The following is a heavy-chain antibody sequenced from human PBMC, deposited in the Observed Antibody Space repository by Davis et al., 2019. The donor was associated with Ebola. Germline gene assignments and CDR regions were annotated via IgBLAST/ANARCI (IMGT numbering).Heavy chain of an antibody. Sequence: MPSETLSLTCAVPGGSISSSNWWSWVRQPPGKGLEWIGEIYHSGSTNYNPSLKSRVTISVDKSKNQFSLKLSSVTAADTAVYYCARGGIQLWSSFDYWGRGTLVTVSS. CDR2: IYHSGST. CDR1: GGSISSSNW. V-gene: IGHV4-4*02. D-gene: IGHD5-18*01. J-gene: IGHJ4*02. CDR3: ARGGIQLWSSFDY.